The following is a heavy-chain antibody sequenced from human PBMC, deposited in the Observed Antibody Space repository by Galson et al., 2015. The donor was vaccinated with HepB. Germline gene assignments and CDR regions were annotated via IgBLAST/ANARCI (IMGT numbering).Heavy chain of an antibody. Sequence: SLRLSCAASGFTFSSYWMSWVRQAPGKGLEWVANIKQDGSEKYYVDSVKGRFTISRDNAKNSLYLQMNSLRAEDTAVYYCARDFNTARGTGKLYWGQGTLVTVSS. J-gene: IGHJ4*02. V-gene: IGHV3-7*01. CDR2: IKQDGSEK. D-gene: IGHD2-15*01. CDR3: ARDFNTARGTGKLY. CDR1: GFTFSSYW.